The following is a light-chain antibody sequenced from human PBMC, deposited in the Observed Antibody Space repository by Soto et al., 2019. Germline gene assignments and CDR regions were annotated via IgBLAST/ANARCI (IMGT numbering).Light chain of an antibody. J-gene: IGLJ3*02. CDR1: SSNIGAGYN. Sequence: QSVLTQPPSVSGAPGQSVTISCTGSSSNIGAGYNVHWYQQLPGTAPKLLIYGNSNRPSGVPDRFSGSKSGTSASLAITGRQAEDEADYYCQSYDSSLSGWVFGGGTKLTAL. CDR2: GNS. CDR3: QSYDSSLSGWV. V-gene: IGLV1-40*01.